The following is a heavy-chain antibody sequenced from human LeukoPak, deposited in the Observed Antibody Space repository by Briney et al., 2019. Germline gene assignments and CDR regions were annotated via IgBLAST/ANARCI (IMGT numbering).Heavy chain of an antibody. D-gene: IGHD5-24*01. J-gene: IGHJ4*02. CDR1: GGSISSDY. Sequence: KPSETLSLTCTVSGGSISSDYWSWIRQPPGKGLEWIGYIYYSGITNYTPSLKSRVTISLDTSKNQFSLKLNSVTAADTAVYYCARRHHNWDYWGQGTLVTVSS. V-gene: IGHV4-59*08. CDR2: IYYSGIT. CDR3: ARRHHNWDY.